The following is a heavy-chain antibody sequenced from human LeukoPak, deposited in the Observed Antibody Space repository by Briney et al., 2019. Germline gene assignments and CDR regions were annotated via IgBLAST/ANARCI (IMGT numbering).Heavy chain of an antibody. CDR3: ARDRVAAAFNWFDP. CDR2: ISYDGSNK. D-gene: IGHD6-13*01. J-gene: IGHJ5*02. CDR1: GFTFSSYA. V-gene: IGHV3-30*04. Sequence: PGRSLRLSCAASGFTFSSYAMHWVRQAPGKGLEWVAVISYDGSNKYYADSVKGRFTISRDNSKNTLYLQMNSLRAEDTAVYYCARDRVAAAFNWFDPWGQGTLVTASS.